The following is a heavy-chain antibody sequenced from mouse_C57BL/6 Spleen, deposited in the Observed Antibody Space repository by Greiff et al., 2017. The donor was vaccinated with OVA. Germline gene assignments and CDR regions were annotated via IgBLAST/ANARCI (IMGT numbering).Heavy chain of an antibody. V-gene: IGHV5-9*01. Sequence: EVKLVESGGGLVKPGGSLKLSCAASGFTFSSYTMSWVRQTPEKRLEWVATISGGGGNTYYPDSVKGRFTISRDNAKNTLYLQMSSLRSEDTALYYCASRTPYYFDYWGQGTTLTVSS. CDR3: ASRTPYYFDY. CDR2: ISGGGGNT. CDR1: GFTFSSYT. J-gene: IGHJ2*01.